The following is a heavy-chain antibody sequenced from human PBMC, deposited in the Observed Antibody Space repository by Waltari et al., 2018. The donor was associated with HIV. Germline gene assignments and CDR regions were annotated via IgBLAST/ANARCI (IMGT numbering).Heavy chain of an antibody. D-gene: IGHD1-26*01. CDR1: TLWFSIYW. CDR2: INQDATKK. J-gene: IGHJ6*02. V-gene: IGHV3-7*01. Sequence: EALLVQSGGGVVRPGGSLGLSCEWSTLWFSIYWMAWVRQASGKGLEWVANINQDATKKNYADSVKGRFSVSRDNGKYSVFLEMNRLRVQDTAVYFCARGDQWGLFMDSYYGLDVWGRGTTVIVSS. CDR3: ARGDQWGLFMDSYYGLDV.